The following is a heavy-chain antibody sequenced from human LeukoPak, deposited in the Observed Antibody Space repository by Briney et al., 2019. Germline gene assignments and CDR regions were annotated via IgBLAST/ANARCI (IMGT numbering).Heavy chain of an antibody. Sequence: GESLQISCKGSGYSFTNYWIGWVRQMPGKGLEWIGIIYPGDSDTRYSPSFQGQVTISADKSISTAYLQWSSLKASDTAMYYCARQFSGFHYYFDYWGQGTLVTVSS. V-gene: IGHV5-51*01. J-gene: IGHJ4*02. CDR2: IYPGDSDT. D-gene: IGHD5-12*01. CDR3: ARQFSGFHYYFDY. CDR1: GYSFTNYW.